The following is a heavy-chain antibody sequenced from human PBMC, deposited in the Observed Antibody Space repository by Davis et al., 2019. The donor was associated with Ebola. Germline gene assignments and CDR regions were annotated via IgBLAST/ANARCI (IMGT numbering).Heavy chain of an antibody. J-gene: IGHJ4*02. V-gene: IGHV3-21*06. D-gene: IGHD3-22*01. CDR3: ARLIYDTSGYYSAFDY. Sequence: SVKGRFTISRDNAKSSLFLQMNSLRAEDTAVYYCARLIYDTSGYYSAFDYWGQGILVTVSS.